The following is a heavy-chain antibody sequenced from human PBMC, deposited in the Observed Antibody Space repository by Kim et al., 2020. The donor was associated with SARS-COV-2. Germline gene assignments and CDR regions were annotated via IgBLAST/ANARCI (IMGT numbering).Heavy chain of an antibody. D-gene: IGHD3-3*01. CDR3: ARQSSLLWTIRQSEPFDY. Sequence: SETLSLTCTVSGGSISSSSYYWGWIRQPPGKGLEWIGSIYYSGSTYYNPSLKSRVTISVDTSKNQFSLKLSSVTAADTAVYYCARQSSLLWTIRQSEPFDYWGQGTLVTVSS. J-gene: IGHJ4*02. CDR1: GGSISSSSYY. CDR2: IYYSGST. V-gene: IGHV4-39*01.